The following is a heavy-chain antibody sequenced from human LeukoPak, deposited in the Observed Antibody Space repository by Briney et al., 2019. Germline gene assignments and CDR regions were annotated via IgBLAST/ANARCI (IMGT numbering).Heavy chain of an antibody. CDR3: ARAGTWELPPGDY. J-gene: IGHJ4*02. Sequence: GGSLRLSCAASGFTFSSYSMNWVRQAPGKGLEWVSSISSSSSYIYYADSVKGRFTISRDNAKNSLYLQMNSLRAEDTAVYYCARAGTWELPPGDYWGQGTLVTVSS. CDR1: GFTFSSYS. D-gene: IGHD1-26*01. V-gene: IGHV3-21*01. CDR2: ISSSSSYI.